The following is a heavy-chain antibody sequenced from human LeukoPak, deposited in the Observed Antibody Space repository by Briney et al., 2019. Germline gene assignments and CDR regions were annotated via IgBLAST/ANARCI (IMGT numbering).Heavy chain of an antibody. J-gene: IGHJ6*03. V-gene: IGHV3-23*01. CDR3: AKEGGVYSTPYYMDV. CDR1: GFTFRSYG. Sequence: GGTLRLSCAASGFTFRSYGMSWVRQAPGKGLEWVSAISGSGGSTYYADSVRGRFTISRDNSKNTLYLQMNSLRAEDTAVYYCAKEGGVYSTPYYMDVWGKGTTVTVSS. D-gene: IGHD1-26*01. CDR2: ISGSGGST.